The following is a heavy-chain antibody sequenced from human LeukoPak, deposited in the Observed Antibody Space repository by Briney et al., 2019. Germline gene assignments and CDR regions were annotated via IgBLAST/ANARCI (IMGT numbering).Heavy chain of an antibody. CDR3: ASTLLWFGEQSHYYYYMDV. J-gene: IGHJ6*03. CDR2: IDSDGSTT. D-gene: IGHD3-10*01. V-gene: IGHV3-74*01. Sequence: SGGSLRLSCAASGFTFSSYWMHWVRQVPGKGLVWISRIDSDGSTTTYADSVKGRFTISRDNAKNTLYLQMNSLRAEDTAVYYCASTLLWFGEQSHYYYYMDVWGKGTTVTVS. CDR1: GFTFSSYW.